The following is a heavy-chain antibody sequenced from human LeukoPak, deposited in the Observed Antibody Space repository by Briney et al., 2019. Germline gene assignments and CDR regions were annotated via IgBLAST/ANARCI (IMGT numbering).Heavy chain of an antibody. CDR1: GGSISSSSYY. CDR2: IYYSGST. D-gene: IGHD2-2*01. V-gene: IGHV4-39*01. J-gene: IGHJ5*02. Sequence: SETLSLTCSVSGGSISSSSYYWGWVRQPPGKGLEWLGSIYYSGSTYYNPSLKSRVTLSVDTSKNQFSLKLTSVTAADTAVYYCARLDIVVVPAAMPCWFDPWGQGTLVTVSS. CDR3: ARLDIVVVPAAMPCWFDP.